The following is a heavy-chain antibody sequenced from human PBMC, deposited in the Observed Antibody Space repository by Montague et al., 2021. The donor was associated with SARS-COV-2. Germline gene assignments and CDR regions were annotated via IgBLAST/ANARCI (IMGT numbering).Heavy chain of an antibody. V-gene: IGHV4-59*11. CDR2: IYYSGGI. D-gene: IGHD3-10*01. CDR3: ARAVSVRRAVNWFDP. J-gene: IGHJ5*02. CDR1: GGSMSDHY. Sequence: SETLSLTRTVSGGSMSDHYWAWIRQPPGKGLEWLTYIYYSGGINSNASLKSRVSMLVDTSKNQFSLKLTSVTAADTAVYYCARAVSVRRAVNWFDPWGQGTLVTVSS.